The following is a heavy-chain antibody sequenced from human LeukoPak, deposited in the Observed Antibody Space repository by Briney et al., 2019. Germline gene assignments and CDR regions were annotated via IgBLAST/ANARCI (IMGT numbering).Heavy chain of an antibody. CDR1: GFSFNNYT. J-gene: IGHJ3*02. V-gene: IGHV3-53*01. CDR2: IYSGGST. Sequence: PGGSLRLSCAGAGFSFNNYTMTWVRQPPGKGLEWVSVIYSGGSTYYADSVKGRFTISRDNSKNTLYLQMNSLRAEDTAVYYCASDAFDIWGQGTMVTVSS. CDR3: ASDAFDI.